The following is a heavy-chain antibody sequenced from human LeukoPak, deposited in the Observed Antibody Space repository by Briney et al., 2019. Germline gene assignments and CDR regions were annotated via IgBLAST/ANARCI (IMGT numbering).Heavy chain of an antibody. CDR3: ARGHCSSTSCYTFDY. D-gene: IGHD2-2*01. CDR1: GPSISNFY. Sequence: PSETLSLTCTVSGPSISNFYWSWIRQPPGRGLEWVGSINYSGITNYNPSLKSRVTMSIDTSKNQFSLKLSSVTAADTAVYYCARGHCSSTSCYTFDYWGQGTLVTVSS. J-gene: IGHJ4*02. V-gene: IGHV4-59*01. CDR2: INYSGIT.